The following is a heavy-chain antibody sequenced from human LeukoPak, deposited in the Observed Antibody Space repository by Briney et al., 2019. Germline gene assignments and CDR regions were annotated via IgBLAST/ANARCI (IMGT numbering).Heavy chain of an antibody. Sequence: PGGSLRLSCAASGFTFSSYSMNWVRQAPGKGLEWVSYISSSSSTIYYADSVKGRFTISRDNAKNSLYLQMNSLRAEDTAVYYCARDHVPIRVVVTAIPGWFDPWGQGTLVTVSS. CDR3: ARDHVPIRVVVTAIPGWFDP. CDR2: ISSSSSTI. J-gene: IGHJ5*02. CDR1: GFTFSSYS. D-gene: IGHD2-21*02. V-gene: IGHV3-48*04.